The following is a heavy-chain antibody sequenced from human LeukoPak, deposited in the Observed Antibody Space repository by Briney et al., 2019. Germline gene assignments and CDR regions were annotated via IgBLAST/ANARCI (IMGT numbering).Heavy chain of an antibody. D-gene: IGHD3-3*01. V-gene: IGHV3-23*01. CDR3: AKDGTARITIFGDEGDAFDI. CDR2: ISGSGGST. CDR1: GFTFSSYA. J-gene: IGHJ3*02. Sequence: QSGGSLRLSCAASGFTFSSYAMSWVRQAPGKGLEWVSAISGSGGSTYYADSVKGRFTISRDNSKNTLYLQMNSLRAEDTAVYYCAKDGTARITIFGDEGDAFDIWGQGTMVTVSS.